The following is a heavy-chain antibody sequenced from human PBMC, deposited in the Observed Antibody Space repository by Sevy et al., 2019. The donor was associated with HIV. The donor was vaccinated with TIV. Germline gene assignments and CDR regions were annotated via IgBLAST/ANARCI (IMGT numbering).Heavy chain of an antibody. CDR1: GFTFSDAW. J-gene: IGHJ4*02. Sequence: GGSLRLSCATSGFTFSDAWMNWVHQAPGKGLEWVARIKSKTDSGTRDFAAPVKGSFSISRDDLKNTVYLQMTSLKDEDTGVYFCAYGTGTSDFDHWGQGTLVTVSS. V-gene: IGHV3-15*01. D-gene: IGHD1-1*01. CDR3: AYGTGTSDFDH. CDR2: IKSKTDSGTR.